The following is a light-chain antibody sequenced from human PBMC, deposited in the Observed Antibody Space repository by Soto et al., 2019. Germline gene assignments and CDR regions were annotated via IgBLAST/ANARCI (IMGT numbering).Light chain of an antibody. V-gene: IGKV1-5*03. CDR3: QQLNSYPLT. CDR1: QSLSFW. J-gene: IGKJ4*01. Sequence: DIQMTQSPSTLSASVGDRVTITCRASQSLSFWLAWYQQKPGQAPKLLVQKASSLESGVPSRFSGSGSGTEFTLTISSLQPEDFATYYCQQLNSYPLTFGGGTKVDIK. CDR2: KAS.